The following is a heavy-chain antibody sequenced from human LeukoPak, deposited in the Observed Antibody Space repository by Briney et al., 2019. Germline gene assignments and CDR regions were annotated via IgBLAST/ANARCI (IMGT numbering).Heavy chain of an antibody. J-gene: IGHJ3*02. V-gene: IGHV1-69*05. Sequence: SVKVSCKASGGTFCSYAISWVRQAPEQGLEWMGGIIPICGTANYAQKFQGRVTITTDESTSTAYMVLSSLRSEDTAVYYCARVTNDSPPGDAFDIWGQGTMVTFSS. D-gene: IGHD1-1*01. CDR2: IIPICGTA. CDR3: ARVTNDSPPGDAFDI. CDR1: GGTFCSYA.